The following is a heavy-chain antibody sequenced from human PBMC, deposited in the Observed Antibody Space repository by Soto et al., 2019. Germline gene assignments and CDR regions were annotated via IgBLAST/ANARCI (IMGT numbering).Heavy chain of an antibody. CDR3: ARAGNTALFLHAFDI. V-gene: IGHV1-2*04. CDR2: INPNSGGT. J-gene: IGHJ3*02. D-gene: IGHD5-18*01. CDR1: GYTFTGYY. Sequence: ASVKVSCKASGYTFTGYYMHWVRQAPGQGLEWMGWINPNSGGTNYAQKFQGWVTMTRDTSISTAYMELSRLRSDDTAVYYCARAGNTALFLHAFDIWGQGTMVTVSS.